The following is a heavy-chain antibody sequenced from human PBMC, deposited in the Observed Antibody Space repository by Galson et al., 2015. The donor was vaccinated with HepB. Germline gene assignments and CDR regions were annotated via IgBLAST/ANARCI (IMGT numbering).Heavy chain of an antibody. CDR3: ARGEDYYDSSGYYNY. CDR1: GYTFTSYG. Sequence: SVKVSCKASGYTFTSYGISWVRQAPGQGLEWMGWISAYNGNTNYAQKLQGRVTMTTDTSTSTAYMELRSLRSDYTAVYYCARGEDYYDSSGYYNYWGQGTLVTVSS. D-gene: IGHD3-22*01. J-gene: IGHJ4*02. CDR2: ISAYNGNT. V-gene: IGHV1-18*01.